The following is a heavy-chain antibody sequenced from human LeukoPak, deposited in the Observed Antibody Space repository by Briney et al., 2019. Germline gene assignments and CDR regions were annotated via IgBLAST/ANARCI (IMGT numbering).Heavy chain of an antibody. J-gene: IGHJ4*02. CDR1: GYTFTDYY. CDR2: INPSSGGA. CDR3: ARVRFGELAFDY. V-gene: IGHV1-2*06. D-gene: IGHD3-10*01. Sequence: GASVKVSCKASGYTFTDYYIHWVRQAPGQRLEWMGRINPSSGGANSAQKFQGRVTMTRDTSISTAYMEVRRLRSDGAAVYYCARVRFGELAFDYWGQGTLVTVSS.